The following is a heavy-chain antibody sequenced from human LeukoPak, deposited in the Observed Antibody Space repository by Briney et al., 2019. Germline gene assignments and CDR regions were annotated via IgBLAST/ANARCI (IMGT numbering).Heavy chain of an antibody. CDR2: ICYSGST. Sequence: PSVTLSLTCTVSGGSISSGGYYWSWIRQHRGKGLECIGYICYSGSTYYNPSLKSRVTISVDTSKNQFSLKLSSVTAADTAVYYCARGLSITMVRGAPPNCWFDPWGQGTLVTVSS. J-gene: IGHJ5*02. CDR3: ARGLSITMVRGAPPNCWFDP. V-gene: IGHV4-31*03. D-gene: IGHD3-10*01. CDR1: GGSISSGGYY.